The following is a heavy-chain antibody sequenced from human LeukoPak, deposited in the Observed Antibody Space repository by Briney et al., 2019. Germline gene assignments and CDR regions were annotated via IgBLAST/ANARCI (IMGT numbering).Heavy chain of an antibody. J-gene: IGHJ4*02. D-gene: IGHD5-18*01. CDR1: GGSISSSNW. V-gene: IGHV4-4*02. CDR3: ARGYSVDTAMVADY. Sequence: SETLSLTCAVSGGSISSSNWWSWVRQPPGKGLEWIGEIYHSGSTNYNPSLKSRVTISLDKSKNQFSLKLSSVTAADTAVFYCARGYSVDTAMVADYWGQGTLVTVSS. CDR2: IYHSGST.